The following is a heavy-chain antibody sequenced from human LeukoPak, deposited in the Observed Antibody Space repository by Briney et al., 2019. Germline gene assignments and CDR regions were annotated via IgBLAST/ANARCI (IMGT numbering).Heavy chain of an antibody. V-gene: IGHV3-74*01. Sequence: GGSLRLSCAASEFSFSITWMHWVRQPPGKGLEWVSGTNWNGGSTGYADSVKGRFTISRDNAKNTLYLQMNSLRAEDTAVYYCARLGGIAVTGAIDYWGQGTLVTVSS. CDR2: TNWNGGST. CDR1: EFSFSITW. D-gene: IGHD6-19*01. J-gene: IGHJ4*02. CDR3: ARLGGIAVTGAIDY.